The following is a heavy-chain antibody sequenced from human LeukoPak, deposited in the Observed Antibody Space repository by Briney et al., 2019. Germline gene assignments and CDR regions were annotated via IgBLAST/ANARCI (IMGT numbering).Heavy chain of an antibody. D-gene: IGHD6-13*01. CDR2: INWNGGST. V-gene: IGHV3-20*04. CDR1: GFTFDDYG. Sequence: GGSLRLSCAASGFTFDDYGMSWVRQAPGKGLEWVSGINWNGGSTGYAGSVKGRFTISRDNAKNSLYLQMNSLRAEDTALYYCAREGYSSSWYGNWYFALWGRGTLVTVSS. J-gene: IGHJ2*01. CDR3: AREGYSSSWYGNWYFAL.